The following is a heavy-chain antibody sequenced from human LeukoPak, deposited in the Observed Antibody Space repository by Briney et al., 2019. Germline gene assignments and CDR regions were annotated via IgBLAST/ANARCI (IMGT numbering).Heavy chain of an antibody. J-gene: IGHJ4*02. Sequence: PGGSLRLSCAASGFTFSGSAMTWVRQGPGTGLEFVASIIYSGGATYYADSVKGRSTIPRDNSKNTLYLQMNSLRAEDTALYYCAKDGLYYDGSEHVYYFDSWGQGTLVTVSS. D-gene: IGHD3-22*01. CDR2: IIYSGGAT. V-gene: IGHV3-23*01. CDR3: AKDGLYYDGSEHVYYFDS. CDR1: GFTFSGSA.